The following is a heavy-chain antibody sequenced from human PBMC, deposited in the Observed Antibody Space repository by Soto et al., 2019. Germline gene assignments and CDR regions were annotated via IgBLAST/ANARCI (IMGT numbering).Heavy chain of an antibody. CDR2: IYSGGST. CDR3: ARSYDFWSGYLPDAFDF. CDR1: VFTFNTNY. Sequence: GGALRLSCAVSVFTFNTNYMSWVRQAPGKGLEWISVIYSGGSTYYADAVRGRFTISRDDSKNTVYLQMNSLRAEDTAVYYCARSYDFWSGYLPDAFDFWGQGTMVTVS. V-gene: IGHV3-53*01. D-gene: IGHD3-3*01. J-gene: IGHJ3*01.